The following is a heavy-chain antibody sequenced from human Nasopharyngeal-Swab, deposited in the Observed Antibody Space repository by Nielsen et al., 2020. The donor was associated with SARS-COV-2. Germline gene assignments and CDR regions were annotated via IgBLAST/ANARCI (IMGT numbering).Heavy chain of an antibody. J-gene: IGHJ6*02. Sequence: ESLKISCAASGFTFSSNYMSWVRQAPGKGLEWVSVIYSGGSTYYADSVKGRFTISRDNSKNTLYLQMNSLRAEDTAVYYCARVAGDVWGQGTTVTVSS. V-gene: IGHV3-53*01. CDR1: GFTFSSNY. CDR3: ARVAGDV. CDR2: IYSGGST.